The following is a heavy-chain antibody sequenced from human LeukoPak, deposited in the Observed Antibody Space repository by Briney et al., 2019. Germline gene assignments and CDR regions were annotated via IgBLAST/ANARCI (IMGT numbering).Heavy chain of an antibody. V-gene: IGHV3-30*02. CDR3: ASGATPDYGDYVQGSYYYYMDV. Sequence: GGSLRLSCAASGFTFSSYGMHWVRQAPGKGLEWVAFIRYDGSNKYYADSVKGRFTISRDNSKNTLYLQMNSLRAEDTAVYYCASGATPDYGDYVQGSYYYYMDVWGKGTTVTVSS. J-gene: IGHJ6*03. CDR1: GFTFSSYG. D-gene: IGHD4-17*01. CDR2: IRYDGSNK.